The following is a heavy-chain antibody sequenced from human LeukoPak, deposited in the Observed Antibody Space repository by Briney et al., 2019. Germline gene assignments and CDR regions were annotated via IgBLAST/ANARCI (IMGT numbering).Heavy chain of an antibody. CDR1: GGSISSYY. D-gene: IGHD3-10*01. J-gene: IGHJ4*02. Sequence: PSETLSLTRTVSGGSISSYYWSWIRQPAGKGLEWVGRIYTSGSTNYNPSLKSRVTMSVDTSKNQFSLKLSSVTAADTAVYYCARDRYYYGSGSYFDYWGQGTLVTVSS. CDR3: ARDRYYYGSGSYFDY. CDR2: IYTSGST. V-gene: IGHV4-4*07.